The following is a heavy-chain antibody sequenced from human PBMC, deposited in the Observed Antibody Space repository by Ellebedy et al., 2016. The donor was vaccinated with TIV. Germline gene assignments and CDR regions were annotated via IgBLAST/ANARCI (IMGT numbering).Heavy chain of an antibody. CDR2: ISYDGRDK. V-gene: IGHV3-30*02. D-gene: IGHD3-9*01. Sequence: GESLKISCAASGFTFSSYGMHWVRQAPGKGLEWVAFISYDGRDKFYADSVKGRFTISRGNSESTLHVQMNSLRPEDTAVYYCAKEAYDILTGSQMHGMDVWGQGTTVTVSS. CDR3: AKEAYDILTGSQMHGMDV. CDR1: GFTFSSYG. J-gene: IGHJ6*02.